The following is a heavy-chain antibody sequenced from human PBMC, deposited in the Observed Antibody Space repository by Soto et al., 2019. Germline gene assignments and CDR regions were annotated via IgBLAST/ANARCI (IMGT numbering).Heavy chain of an antibody. CDR1: GFTFSSYS. CDR2: ISSSSSYI. V-gene: IGHV3-21*04. J-gene: IGHJ4*02. Sequence: GGSLRLSCAASGFTFSSYSMNWVRQAPGKGLEWVSSISSSSSYIYYADSVKGRFTISRDNAKNSLYLQMNSLRAEDTAVYYCARDATVTPAPFDYWGQGTLVTVSS. D-gene: IGHD4-4*01. CDR3: ARDATVTPAPFDY.